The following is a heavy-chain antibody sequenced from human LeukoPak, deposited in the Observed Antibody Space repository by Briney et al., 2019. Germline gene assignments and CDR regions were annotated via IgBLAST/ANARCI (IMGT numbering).Heavy chain of an antibody. CDR3: AGSPSTGPDY. V-gene: IGHV4-59*08. Sequence: SETLSLTCTVSGASISSYYWSWIRQPPGKGLEWIGYIYYSGSTNYNPSLKSRVTMSVDTSKNQFSLNLSSVTAADTAVYYCAGSPSTGPDYWGQGTLVTVSS. J-gene: IGHJ4*02. CDR2: IYYSGST. D-gene: IGHD1-1*01. CDR1: GASISSYY.